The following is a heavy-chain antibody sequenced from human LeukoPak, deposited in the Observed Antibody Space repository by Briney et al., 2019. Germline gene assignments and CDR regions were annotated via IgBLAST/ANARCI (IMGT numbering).Heavy chain of an antibody. V-gene: IGHV3-23*01. CDR2: LSGSGGST. J-gene: IGHJ4*02. CDR3: ARDRDDYASFDY. Sequence: GGSLRLSCAASGFTFSSNGMSWVRQTPGKGLEWVSALSGSGGSTYYADSVKGRFTISRDNAKNTLYLQMNSLRAEDTAVYYCARDRDDYASFDYWGQGTLVTVSS. D-gene: IGHD5-24*01. CDR1: GFTFSSNG.